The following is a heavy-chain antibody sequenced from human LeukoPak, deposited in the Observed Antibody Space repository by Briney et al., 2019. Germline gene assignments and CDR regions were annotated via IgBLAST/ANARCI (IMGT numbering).Heavy chain of an antibody. D-gene: IGHD5-12*01. Sequence: GASVKVSCKASGYTFTSYGISWVRQAPGQGLERMGWISAYNGNTNYAQKLQGRVTMTTDTSTSTAYMELRSLRSDDTAVYYCARDHPGYSGYDHTPYYYYYMDVWGKGTTVTISS. J-gene: IGHJ6*03. CDR3: ARDHPGYSGYDHTPYYYYYMDV. V-gene: IGHV1-18*01. CDR2: ISAYNGNT. CDR1: GYTFTSYG.